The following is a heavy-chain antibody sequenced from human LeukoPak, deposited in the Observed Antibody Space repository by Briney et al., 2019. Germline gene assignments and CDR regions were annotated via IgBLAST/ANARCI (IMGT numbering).Heavy chain of an antibody. D-gene: IGHD5-12*01. Sequence: GGSLRLSCAASGFTFSSYAMSWDRQAPGKGLEWVSAISGSGGSTYYADSVKGRFTISRDNSKNTLYLQMNSLRVEDTAVYYCAREGGRGYDYFDYWGQGTLVTVSS. CDR1: GFTFSSYA. CDR3: AREGGRGYDYFDY. V-gene: IGHV3-23*01. CDR2: ISGSGGST. J-gene: IGHJ4*02.